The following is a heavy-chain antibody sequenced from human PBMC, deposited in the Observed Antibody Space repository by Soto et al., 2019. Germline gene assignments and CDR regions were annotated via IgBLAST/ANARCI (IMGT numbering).Heavy chain of an antibody. J-gene: IGHJ4*02. CDR3: ARGRYGDY. CDR2: ISAHNGNT. CDR1: GYAFTTYG. D-gene: IGHD1-1*01. V-gene: IGHV1-18*01. Sequence: QVHLVQSGAEVKKPGASVKVSCKGSGYAFTTYGITWVRQAPGQGLEWMGWISAHNGNTNYAQKLPVRGTVTRDPSTSTAYMELRRLRSDGTAVYYCARGRYGDYWGQGALVTVSS.